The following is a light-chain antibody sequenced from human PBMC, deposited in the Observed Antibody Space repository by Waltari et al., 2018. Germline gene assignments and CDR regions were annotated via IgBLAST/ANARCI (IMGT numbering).Light chain of an antibody. CDR1: RRDVGRYDY. CDR3: ASYTYSSNVV. CDR2: DFR. J-gene: IGLJ2*01. Sequence: QSALTQPASVSGSSGQSITISSTGSRRDVGRYDYVSWYQQLPGKAPKLIIFDFRVRPSGVSNRFSGSKSGNTASLTISGLQAEDEADYYCASYTYSSNVVFGGGTKVTV. V-gene: IGLV2-14*03.